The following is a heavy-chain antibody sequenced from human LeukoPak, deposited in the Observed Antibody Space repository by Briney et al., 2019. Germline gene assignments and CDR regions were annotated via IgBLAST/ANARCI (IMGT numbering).Heavy chain of an antibody. V-gene: IGHV4-31*03. J-gene: IGHJ4*02. CDR2: IYYSGST. D-gene: IGHD2-15*01. CDR3: ARRARSGPYWDY. Sequence: SETLSLTCTVSGGSISSGGYYWSWIRQHPGKGLEWIGYIYYSGSTYYNPSLKSRVTISVDTSKNQFSLKLSSVTAADTAVYYCARRARSGPYWDYWGQGTLVTVSS. CDR1: GGSISSGGYY.